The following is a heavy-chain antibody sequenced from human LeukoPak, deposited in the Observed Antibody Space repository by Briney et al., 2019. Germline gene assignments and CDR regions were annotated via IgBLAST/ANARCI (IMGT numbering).Heavy chain of an antibody. J-gene: IGHJ5*02. V-gene: IGHV4-38-2*01. CDR2: IYHSGST. CDR1: GYSISSGYY. CDR3: ASAPEDIVVVPAAIRRFGWFDP. D-gene: IGHD2-2*02. Sequence: KPSETLSLTCAVSGYSISSGYYWGWIRQPPGKGLEWIGGIYHSGSTYYNPSLKSRVTISVDTSKNQFSLKLSSVTAADTAVYYCASAPEDIVVVPAAIRRFGWFDPWGQGTLVTVSS.